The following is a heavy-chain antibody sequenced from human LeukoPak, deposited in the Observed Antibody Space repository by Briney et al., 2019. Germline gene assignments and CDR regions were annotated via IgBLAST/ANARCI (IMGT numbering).Heavy chain of an antibody. D-gene: IGHD5-24*01. V-gene: IGHV3-30*02. CDR2: IRYDGSNK. J-gene: IGHJ6*03. Sequence: PGGTLRLPCAASGFTFSIYGMGWVRQAPGKGLEWVAFIRYDGSNKYYADSVKGRFTISRDNSKNTLYLQMNSLRAEDTAVYYCAKEEKLEMATVAAGYYYYMDVWGKGTTVTISS. CDR1: GFTFSIYG. CDR3: AKEEKLEMATVAAGYYYYMDV.